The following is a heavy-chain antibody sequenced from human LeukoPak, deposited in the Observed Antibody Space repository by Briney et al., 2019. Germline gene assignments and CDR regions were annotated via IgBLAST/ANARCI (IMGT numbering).Heavy chain of an antibody. D-gene: IGHD3-3*01. Sequence: ASVKVSCKASGGTFSSYTISWVRQATGQGLEWMGWMNPNSGNTGYAQKFQGRVTMTRNTSISTAYMELSSLRSEDTAVYYCARAITDFWSGYSYYYYYYMDVWGKGTTVTVSS. CDR1: GGTFSSYT. CDR2: MNPNSGNT. CDR3: ARAITDFWSGYSYYYYYYMDV. V-gene: IGHV1-8*02. J-gene: IGHJ6*03.